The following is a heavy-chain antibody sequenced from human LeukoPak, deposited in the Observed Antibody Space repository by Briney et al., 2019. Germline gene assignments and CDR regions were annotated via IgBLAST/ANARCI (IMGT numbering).Heavy chain of an antibody. CDR2: IYSGGST. D-gene: IGHD5-12*01. Sequence: GGSLRLSCAASGFTVSSNYMSWVRQAPGKGLEWVSVIYSGGSTYCADSVKGRFTISRDNSKNTLYLQMNSLRAEDTAVYYCARGWSGYDTVAQDAFDIWGQGTMVTVSS. CDR3: ARGWSGYDTVAQDAFDI. V-gene: IGHV3-66*01. J-gene: IGHJ3*02. CDR1: GFTVSSNY.